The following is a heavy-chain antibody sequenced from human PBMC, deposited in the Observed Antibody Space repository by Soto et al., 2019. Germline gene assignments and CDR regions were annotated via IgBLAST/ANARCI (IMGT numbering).Heavy chain of an antibody. D-gene: IGHD2-2*01. CDR3: ARGRRYCSSTSCPLGYYMDV. CDR1: GGSFSGYY. J-gene: IGHJ6*03. CDR2: INHSGST. Sequence: SETLSLTCAVYGGSFSGYYWSWIRQPPGKGLEWIGEINHSGSTNYNPPLKSRVTISVDTSKNQFSLKLSSVTAADTAVYYCARGRRYCSSTSCPLGYYMDVWGKGTTVTVSS. V-gene: IGHV4-34*01.